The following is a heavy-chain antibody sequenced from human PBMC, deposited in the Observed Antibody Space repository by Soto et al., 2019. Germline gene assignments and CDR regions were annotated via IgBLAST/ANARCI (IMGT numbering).Heavy chain of an antibody. CDR3: ARGDSTDCSNGACSFFYNHDMDV. V-gene: IGHV1-2*04. J-gene: IGHJ6*02. Sequence: ASVKVSCKASGYSFTDYHIHCVRQAPGQALESLGRINPKSGGTSTAQKFQGWVTMTTDTSISTASIELTRLTSDDTAIYYCARGDSTDCSNGACSFFYNHDMDVWGQGTTVTV. CDR2: INPKSGGT. CDR1: GYSFTDYH. D-gene: IGHD2-8*01.